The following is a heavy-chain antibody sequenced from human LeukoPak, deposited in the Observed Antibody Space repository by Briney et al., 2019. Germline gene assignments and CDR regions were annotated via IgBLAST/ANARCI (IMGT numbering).Heavy chain of an antibody. D-gene: IGHD3-22*01. J-gene: IGHJ4*02. V-gene: IGHV4-59*01. Sequence: SETLSLTCTVSGGSISTYYWSWIRQPGGKGLEWIGYIYYSGSTNYNPSLKGRVTISVDTSKNQFSLKLSSVTAADTAVYYCARGADSSGYYSIFYFDYWGQGTLVTVSS. CDR3: ARGADSSGYYSIFYFDY. CDR2: IYYSGST. CDR1: GGSISTYY.